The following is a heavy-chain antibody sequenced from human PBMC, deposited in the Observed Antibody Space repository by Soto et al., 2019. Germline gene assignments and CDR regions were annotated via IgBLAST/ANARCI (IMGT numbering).Heavy chain of an antibody. V-gene: IGHV1-18*04. D-gene: IGHD3-16*02. CDR2: ISAYNGNT. J-gene: IGHJ5*02. CDR3: ARERVGITCRGVIVLSWFDP. Sequence: ASVKVSCKASGYTFTSYGISWVRQAPGQGLEWMGWISAYNGNTNYAQKLQGRVTMTTDTSTSTAYMELRSLRSDDTAVYYCARERVGITCRGVIVLSWFDPWGQGTLVTVSS. CDR1: GYTFTSYG.